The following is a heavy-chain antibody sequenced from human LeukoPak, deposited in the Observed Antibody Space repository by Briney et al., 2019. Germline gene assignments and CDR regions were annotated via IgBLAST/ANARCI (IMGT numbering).Heavy chain of an antibody. J-gene: IGHJ6*04. CDR2: ISHSGST. CDR3: ARRYCSGGSCYMRGYYGMDV. Sequence: SETLSLTCVVSTGSFSAYYWSWIRQSPGKGLQWIGEISHSGSTNFNPSLKLRVSISLDTSKNQFSLRLSSVSAADTAVYFCARRYCSGGSCYMRGYYGMDVGATGTTVIVSS. V-gene: IGHV4-34*01. CDR1: TGSFSAYY. D-gene: IGHD2-15*01.